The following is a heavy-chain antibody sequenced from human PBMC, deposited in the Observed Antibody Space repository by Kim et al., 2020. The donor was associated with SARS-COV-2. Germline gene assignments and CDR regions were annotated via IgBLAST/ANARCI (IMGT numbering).Heavy chain of an antibody. D-gene: IGHD3-22*01. CDR2: INHSGST. V-gene: IGHV4-34*01. Sequence: SETLSLTCAVYGGSFSGYYWSWIRQPPGKGLEWIGEINHSGSTNYNPSLKSRVTISVDTSKNQFSLKLSSVTAADTAVYYCARGRGITMIVVVKRRQNWFDPWGQGTLVTVSS. CDR3: ARGRGITMIVVVKRRQNWFDP. J-gene: IGHJ5*02. CDR1: GGSFSGYY.